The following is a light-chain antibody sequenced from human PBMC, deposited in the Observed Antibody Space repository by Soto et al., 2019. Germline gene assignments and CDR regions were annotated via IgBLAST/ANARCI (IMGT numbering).Light chain of an antibody. CDR2: FGS. CDR1: QSLLYNITYNY. CDR3: MKVNQRLT. Sequence: EIVMTQSPLTLPVTPGEPASISCRSSQSLLYNITYNYLDCYVQKPVQSPQLLIYFGSNRAPVVPVRFIGSGSGTDFTLKINRVEGEDIGTNYCMKVNQRLTFGQGTRLEIQ. V-gene: IGKV2-28*01. J-gene: IGKJ5*01.